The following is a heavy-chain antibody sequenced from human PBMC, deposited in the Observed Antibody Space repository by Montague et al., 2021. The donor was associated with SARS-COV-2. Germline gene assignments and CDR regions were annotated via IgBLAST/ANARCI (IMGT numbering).Heavy chain of an antibody. CDR2: IYYSGST. CDR1: GGSISGYY. CDR3: ARISHLEWYYFDY. Sequence: SETLSLTCTVSGGSISGYYWSWIRQPPGKGLEWIGYIYYSGSTNYNPSLKSRVTISIDTSKNQLSLKLSSVTAADTAVYYCARISHLEWYYFDYWGQGTLATVSS. J-gene: IGHJ4*02. D-gene: IGHD3-3*01. V-gene: IGHV4-59*01.